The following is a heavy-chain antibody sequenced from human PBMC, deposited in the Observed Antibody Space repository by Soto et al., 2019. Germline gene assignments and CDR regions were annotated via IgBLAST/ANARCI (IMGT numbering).Heavy chain of an antibody. CDR2: IDPSDSYT. CDR1: GYSFTRYW. D-gene: IGHD6-13*01. Sequence: GETLKISCKGSGYSFTRYWITWVRQMPVKGLEWMGRIDPSDSYTNYSPSFQGHVTISADKSISTAYLQWSSLKASDTAMYYCSRLPLAAAYSDANSWGQGTLVTVSS. J-gene: IGHJ4*02. CDR3: SRLPLAAAYSDANS. V-gene: IGHV5-10-1*01.